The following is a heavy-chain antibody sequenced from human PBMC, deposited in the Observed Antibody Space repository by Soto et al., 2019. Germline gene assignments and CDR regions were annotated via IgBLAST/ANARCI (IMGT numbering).Heavy chain of an antibody. J-gene: IGHJ4*02. CDR1: GFTFTMYG. CDR2: ISGYNGNT. D-gene: IGHD3-22*01. V-gene: IGHV1-18*04. Sequence: ASVKVSCKASGFTFTMYGFSWVRQAPGQGLEWMGWISGYNGNTNYAEKFQGRVTVTTDTSTRTAYMELRSLRSDDTAVYYCARGGTGAYSSGRYDYWGQGTLVTVPQ. CDR3: ARGGTGAYSSGRYDY.